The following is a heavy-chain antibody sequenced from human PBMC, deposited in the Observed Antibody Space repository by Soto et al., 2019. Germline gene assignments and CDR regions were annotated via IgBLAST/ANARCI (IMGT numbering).Heavy chain of an antibody. CDR3: ARKPHFYYYAGMDV. CDR1: CGSFSGYY. CDR2: INHSGST. Sequence: SETLSLTCAVYCGSFSGYYWSWIRQPPGKGLEWIGEINHSGSTNYNPSLKSRVTISVDTSKNQFSLKLSSVTAADTAVYYCARKPHFYYYAGMDVWGQGTTVTVSS. J-gene: IGHJ6*02. V-gene: IGHV4-34*01.